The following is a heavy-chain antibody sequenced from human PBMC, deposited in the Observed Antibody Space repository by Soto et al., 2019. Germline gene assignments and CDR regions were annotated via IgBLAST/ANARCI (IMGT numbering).Heavy chain of an antibody. CDR3: ARDPPPNIASVPASSLDY. D-gene: IGHD2-2*01. Sequence: GASVKVSCKASGYNFINYDMSWVRQAPGRGLEWMGWISANTGYTSYAQKLQGRVTMTTDTSTSTVYMDLRSLTSDDTAVYYCARDPPPNIASVPASSLDYWGQGTLVTVSS. V-gene: IGHV1-18*04. J-gene: IGHJ4*02. CDR2: ISANTGYT. CDR1: GYNFINYD.